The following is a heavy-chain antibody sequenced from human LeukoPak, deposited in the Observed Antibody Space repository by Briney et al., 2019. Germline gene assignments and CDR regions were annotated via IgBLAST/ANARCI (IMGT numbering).Heavy chain of an antibody. J-gene: IGHJ4*01. CDR3: AREPRSPGGRGRPFDF. CDR1: GGSLCSHY. D-gene: IGHD2-15*01. CDR2: IYYSGST. V-gene: IGHV4-59*11. Sequence: SETLSLTCPLSGGSLCSHYWSWPQQPPRKGLEWVGGIYYSGSTNYNPSLKSRVTISVDTSKNQFSLKLSSVTAADTAVYYCAREPRSPGGRGRPFDFWGHGTLVTVSS.